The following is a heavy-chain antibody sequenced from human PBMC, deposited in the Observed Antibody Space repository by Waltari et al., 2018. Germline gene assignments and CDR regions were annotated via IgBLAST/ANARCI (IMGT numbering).Heavy chain of an antibody. D-gene: IGHD4-17*01. CDR1: GFTVSSTY. J-gene: IGHJ4*02. Sequence: EVQLVETGGGLIQPGGSLRLSCATSGFTVSSTYMIWVRQAPGKGLEWVSVIYSGGSTYYADSVKGRFTISRDNSKNTLYLQMNSLRAEDTAVYYCARDLGYGGNFDYWGQGTLVTVSS. V-gene: IGHV3-53*02. CDR3: ARDLGYGGNFDY. CDR2: IYSGGST.